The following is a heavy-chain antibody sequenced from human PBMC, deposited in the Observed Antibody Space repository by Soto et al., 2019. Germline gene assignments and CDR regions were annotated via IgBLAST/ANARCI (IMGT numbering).Heavy chain of an antibody. J-gene: IGHJ4*02. D-gene: IGHD3-3*01. V-gene: IGHV3-9*01. CDR1: GFTFDDYA. CDR2: ISWNSGSI. Sequence: EVQLVESGGGLVQPGRSLRLSCAASGFTFDDYAMHWVRQAPGKGLEWVSGISWNSGSIGYADSVKGRFTISRDNAKNSLYLQMNSLSAEDTALYYCAKAGGYDFCSGGGYFDYWGQGTLLTVSS. CDR3: AKAGGYDFCSGGGYFDY.